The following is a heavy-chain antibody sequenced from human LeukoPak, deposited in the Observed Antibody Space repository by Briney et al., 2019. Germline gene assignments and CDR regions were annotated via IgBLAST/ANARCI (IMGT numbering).Heavy chain of an antibody. J-gene: IGHJ4*02. D-gene: IGHD2-2*01. CDR2: ISGSGGST. V-gene: IGHV3-23*01. Sequence: HPGGCLRLSCAASGFTFSSYAMSWVRQAPGKGLEWVSAISGSGGSTYYADSVKGRFTISRDNSKNTLYLQMNSLRAEDTAVYYCAKGLTVVPAARGGGYFDYWGQGTLVTVSS. CDR3: AKGLTVVPAARGGGYFDY. CDR1: GFTFSSYA.